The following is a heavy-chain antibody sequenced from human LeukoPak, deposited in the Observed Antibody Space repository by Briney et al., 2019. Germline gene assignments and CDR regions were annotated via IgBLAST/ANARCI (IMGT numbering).Heavy chain of an antibody. D-gene: IGHD6-13*01. J-gene: IGHJ5*02. V-gene: IGHV4-34*01. CDR2: INHSGST. CDR3: ARHWLEAAKTYSYWFDP. CDR1: GGSFSGYY. Sequence: SETLSLTCAVYGGSFSGYYWSWIRQPPGKGLEWIGEINHSGSTNYNPSLKSRVTISVDTSKNQISLMLNSVTAADTAIYYCARHWLEAAKTYSYWFDPWGQGTLVTVSS.